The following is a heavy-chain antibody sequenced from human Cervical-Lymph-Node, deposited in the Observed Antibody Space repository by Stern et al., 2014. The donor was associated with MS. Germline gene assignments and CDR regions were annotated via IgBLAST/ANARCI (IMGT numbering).Heavy chain of an antibody. CDR3: AGMVRDDWYFDL. CDR1: GYTITELS. J-gene: IGHJ2*01. V-gene: IGHV1-24*01. CDR2: FDPEDGET. Sequence: VQLLESGAEVKKPGASVKVSCKVSGYTITELSMHWVRQAPGKGLEWMGGFDPEDGETIYAQKFQGRVTMTEDTSTDTAYMELSSLRSEDTAVYYCAGMVRDDWYFDLWGRGTLVTVSS. D-gene: IGHD3-10*01.